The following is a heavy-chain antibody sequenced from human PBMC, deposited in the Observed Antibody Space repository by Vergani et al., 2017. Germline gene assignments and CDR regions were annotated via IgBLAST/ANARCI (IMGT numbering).Heavy chain of an antibody. CDR1: GFSFNSYW. CDR2: IKSDGSIT. CDR3: ARARCIETCYMSNWLDS. Sequence: DVHLAESGGGFFQPGGSLRLSCSASGFSFNSYWMHWVRQVPGKGLLWVSRIKSDGSITAYADSVKGRFTISRDNDQNTLDLQMNSLRVEDTGVYYCARARCIETCYMSNWLDSLGQGTLVTVSS. J-gene: IGHJ5*01. D-gene: IGHD3-9*01. V-gene: IGHV3-74*03.